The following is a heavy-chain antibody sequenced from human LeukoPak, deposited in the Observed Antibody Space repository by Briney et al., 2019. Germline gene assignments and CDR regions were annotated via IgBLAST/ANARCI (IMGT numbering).Heavy chain of an antibody. D-gene: IGHD4-11*01. Sequence: GGSLRLSCAASGFTFSSYAMSWVRQAPGKGLEWVSAISGSGGSTYYADSVKGRFTISRDNARNSVHLQMNSLRAEDTAVYYCAREGVGVRWGIYRNYEGSDYWGQGTLVTVSS. CDR3: AREGVGVRWGIYRNYEGSDY. V-gene: IGHV3-23*01. CDR2: ISGSGGST. CDR1: GFTFSSYA. J-gene: IGHJ4*02.